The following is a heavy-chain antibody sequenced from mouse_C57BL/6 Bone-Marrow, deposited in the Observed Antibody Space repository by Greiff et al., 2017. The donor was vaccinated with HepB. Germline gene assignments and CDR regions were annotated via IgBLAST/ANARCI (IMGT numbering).Heavy chain of an antibody. J-gene: IGHJ2*01. V-gene: IGHV3-6*01. Sequence: EVHLVESGPGLVKPSQSLSLTCSVTGYSITSGYYWNWIRQFPGNKLEWMGYISYDGSNNYNPSLKNRISITRDTSKNQFFLKLNSVTTEDTATYYCARGRGTDWGRGTTLTVSS. CDR2: ISYDGSN. CDR1: GYSITSGYY. D-gene: IGHD3-3*01. CDR3: ARGRGTD.